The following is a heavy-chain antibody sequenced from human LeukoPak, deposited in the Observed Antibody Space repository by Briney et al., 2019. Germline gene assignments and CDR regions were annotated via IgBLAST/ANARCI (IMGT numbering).Heavy chain of an antibody. CDR3: ARDRRYCSGGSCYSNHYYYYGMDV. CDR1: GFTFSDYY. D-gene: IGHD2-15*01. V-gene: IGHV3-11*01. CDR2: ISSSGSTI. Sequence: GGSLRLSCAASGFTFSDYYMSWIRQAPGKGLEWVSYISSSGSTIYYADSVKGRFTISRDNAKNSLYLQMNSLRAEDTAVYYCARDRRYCSGGSCYSNHYYYYGMDVWGQGTTVTVSS. J-gene: IGHJ6*02.